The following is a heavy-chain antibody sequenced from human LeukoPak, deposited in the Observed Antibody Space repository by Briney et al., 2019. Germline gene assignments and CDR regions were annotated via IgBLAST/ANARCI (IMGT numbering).Heavy chain of an antibody. CDR2: MNSDGSAT. V-gene: IGHV3-74*01. CDR1: GFSFSNYW. CDR3: AKGPNYFDS. J-gene: IGHJ4*02. Sequence: GGSLRLSCAASGFSFSNYWMHWVRQAPGKGLVWVTRMNSDGSATYYADSVQGRFTISRDNAKNTLYLQMNSLRAEDTAMYFCAKGPNYFDSWGQGTLVTVSS.